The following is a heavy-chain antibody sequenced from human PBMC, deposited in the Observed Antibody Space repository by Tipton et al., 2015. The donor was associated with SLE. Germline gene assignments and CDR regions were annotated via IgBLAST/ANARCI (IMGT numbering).Heavy chain of an antibody. CDR3: AKEAVVVPAAPMDV. D-gene: IGHD2-2*01. CDR2: ISGGGGST. J-gene: IGHJ6*02. CDR1: GGSISSSSSYY. V-gene: IGHV3-23*01. Sequence: GLVKPSETLSLTCAVYGGSISSSSSYYWAWVRQAPGKGLEWVSTISGGGGSTYYADSVKGRFTISRDNSKNTLYLQMNSLRAEDTAVYYCAKEAVVVPAAPMDVWGQGTTVTVSS.